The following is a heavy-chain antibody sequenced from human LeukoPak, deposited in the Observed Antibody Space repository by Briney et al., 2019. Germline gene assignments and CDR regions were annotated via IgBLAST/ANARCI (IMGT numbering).Heavy chain of an antibody. CDR1: GLAVRIIA. D-gene: IGHD4-17*01. J-gene: IGHJ4*02. CDR3: ATLYGDYGAY. V-gene: IGHV3-23*01. Sequence: GGSLRLSCVASGLAVRIIAMKWVRQAPGKGLEWVAAISGNGGTYYADYVKRRFTISRDTSKNTLYLQMNSLRAEDTALYSCATLYGDYGAYWGQGTLVTVSA. CDR2: ISGNGGT.